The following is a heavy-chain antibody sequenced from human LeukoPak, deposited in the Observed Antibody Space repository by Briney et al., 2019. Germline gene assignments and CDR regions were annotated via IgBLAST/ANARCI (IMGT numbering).Heavy chain of an antibody. J-gene: IGHJ4*02. D-gene: IGHD3-10*01. CDR1: GFSVSNAW. V-gene: IGHV3-7*01. Sequence: GGSLRLSCAAPGFSVSNAWMSWVRQAPGKGLEWVANIKQDGSEKYYVESVKGRFTISRDNAKDSLFLQMNSLRAEDTAVYYCARGSYYGEYDFWGQGTLVTVSS. CDR2: IKQDGSEK. CDR3: ARGSYYGEYDF.